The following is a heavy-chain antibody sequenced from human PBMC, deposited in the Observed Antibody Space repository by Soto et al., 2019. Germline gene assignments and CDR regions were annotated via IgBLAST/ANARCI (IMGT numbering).Heavy chain of an antibody. D-gene: IGHD3-10*01. J-gene: IGHJ4*02. CDR3: ARGRGGSGSLVPRVDS. V-gene: IGHV3-23*01. CDR2: ISGGGVTT. Sequence: EVQLLESGRGLVQPGGSLRLSCAASGFTFNNYAMTWVRQAPGKRLEWVSAISGGGVTTSYADSVKGRFTVSRDGSKKTLYLQLSSLRAEDTALYCCARGRGGSGSLVPRVDSWGQGTLVTVSS. CDR1: GFTFNNYA.